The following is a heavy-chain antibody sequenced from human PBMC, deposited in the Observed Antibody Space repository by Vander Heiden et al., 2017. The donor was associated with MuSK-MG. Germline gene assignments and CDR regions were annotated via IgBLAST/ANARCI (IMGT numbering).Heavy chain of an antibody. D-gene: IGHD3-22*01. CDR3: ARDVVRYNASGYNEYHG. J-gene: IGHJ4*02. Sequence: QVQLVESGGGLVKPGGSLRLSCSASGFTFSDYYMSWIGQAPGKGLDWLYYISGNGGSIFYAESVRGRFAISRDNAKNSLFLQMNSLRAEDTAIDDGARDVVRYNASGYNEYHGWGKGSMVTVSS. CDR2: ISGNGGSI. CDR1: GFTFSDYY. V-gene: IGHV3-11*04.